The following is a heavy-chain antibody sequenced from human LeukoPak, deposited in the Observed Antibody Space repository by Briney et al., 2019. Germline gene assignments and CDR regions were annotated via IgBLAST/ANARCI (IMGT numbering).Heavy chain of an antibody. CDR1: GFTFSSYT. J-gene: IGHJ4*02. Sequence: GGPLRLSCAASGFTFSSYTMNWVRQAPGKGLEWVSSITSSSSYIHYADSVKGRFTISRDNAKKSVYLQMNSLRAEDTAVYYCAREKGGDRGIQPVGYWGQGTLVTVSS. CDR3: AREKGGDRGIQPVGY. CDR2: ITSSSSYI. V-gene: IGHV3-21*01. D-gene: IGHD2-21*02.